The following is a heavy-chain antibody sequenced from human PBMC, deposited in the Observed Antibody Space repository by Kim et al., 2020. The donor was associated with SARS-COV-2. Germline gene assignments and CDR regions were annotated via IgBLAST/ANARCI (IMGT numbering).Heavy chain of an antibody. CDR1: GFTFSSYG. J-gene: IGHJ4*02. D-gene: IGHD6-6*01. V-gene: IGHV3-30*18. CDR2: ISYDGSNK. CDR3: AKDGEFEYSSSFGY. Sequence: GGSLRLSCAASGFTFSSYGMHWVRQAPGKGLEWVAVISYDGSNKYYADSVKGRFTISRDNSKNTLYLQMNSLRAEDTAVYYCAKDGEFEYSSSFGYWGQG.